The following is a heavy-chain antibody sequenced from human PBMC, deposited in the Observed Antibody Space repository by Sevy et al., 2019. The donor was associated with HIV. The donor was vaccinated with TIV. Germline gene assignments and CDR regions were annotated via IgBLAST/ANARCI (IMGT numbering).Heavy chain of an antibody. Sequence: GGSLRLPCAAAGFTFNSHAMTWVRQAPGKGLEWVAAISGSGESTYYAGAVKGRFTISRDNSKNTLYLQMNSLRAEDTAVYYCAKSSLPYGDYHFDQWGQGTLVTVSS. V-gene: IGHV3-23*01. J-gene: IGHJ4*02. CDR1: GFTFNSHA. CDR2: ISGSGEST. CDR3: AKSSLPYGDYHFDQ. D-gene: IGHD4-17*01.